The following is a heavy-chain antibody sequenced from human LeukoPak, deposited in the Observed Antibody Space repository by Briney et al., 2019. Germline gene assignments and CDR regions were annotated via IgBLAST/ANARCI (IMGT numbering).Heavy chain of an antibody. D-gene: IGHD3-16*01. J-gene: IGHJ4*02. CDR1: GFTFSNYA. CDR2: ISGNGGST. Sequence: GGSLRLSRAVSGFTFSNYAMNWVRQAPGKGLEWVSVISGNGGSTSYADSVRGRFTVSRDNSKNTLYLQMNGLRAEDTAVYYCAKEPMIIRTFDYWGQGTLVTVSS. CDR3: AKEPMIIRTFDY. V-gene: IGHV3-23*01.